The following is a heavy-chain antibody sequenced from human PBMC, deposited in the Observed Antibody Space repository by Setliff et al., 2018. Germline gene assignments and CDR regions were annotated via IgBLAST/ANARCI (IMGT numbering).Heavy chain of an antibody. CDR2: VYYSGYT. V-gene: IGHV4-39*07. Sequence: PSETLSLTCTVSGGSVSSASHYWGWIRQAPGKAMEWIGSVYYSGYTYYNPSLKSRVTISVDTSKNQFSLRLSSVTAADTAVYFCARDYGPNDYWGQGSLVTVSS. J-gene: IGHJ4*02. CDR1: GGSVSSASHY. CDR3: ARDYGPNDY. D-gene: IGHD3-16*01.